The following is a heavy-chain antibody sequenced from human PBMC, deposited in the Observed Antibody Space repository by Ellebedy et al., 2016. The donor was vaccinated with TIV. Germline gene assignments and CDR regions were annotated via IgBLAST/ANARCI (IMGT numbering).Heavy chain of an antibody. J-gene: IGHJ4*02. Sequence: GESLKISCAASGFTFSNAWMSWVRQAPGKGLEWVGRIKSKTDGGTTDYAAPVKGRFTISRDDSKNTLYLQMNSLKTEDTAVYYCTTNKGFGEFWHYFDYWGQGTLVTVSS. CDR1: GFTFSNAW. V-gene: IGHV3-15*07. CDR3: TTNKGFGEFWHYFDY. D-gene: IGHD3-10*01. CDR2: IKSKTDGGTT.